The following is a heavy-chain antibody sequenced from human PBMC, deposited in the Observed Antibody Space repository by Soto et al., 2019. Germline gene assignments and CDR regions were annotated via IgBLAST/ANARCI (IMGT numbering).Heavy chain of an antibody. D-gene: IGHD3-10*01. CDR3: ARLVYDTRLNYMYFDF. V-gene: IGHV4-4*01. CDR1: GVSISSGNW. CDR2: IFHDGTA. Sequence: LSLTCAVSGVSISSGNWWTWVRQSPQRGLEYIGEIFHDGTANYYPSFERRVAISVDTSKNQFSLKLTSVTAADTAIYFCARLVYDTRLNYMYFDFWGHGTLVTVSS. J-gene: IGHJ4*01.